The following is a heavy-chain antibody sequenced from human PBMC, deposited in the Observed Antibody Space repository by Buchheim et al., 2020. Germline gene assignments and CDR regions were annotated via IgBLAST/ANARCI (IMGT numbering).Heavy chain of an antibody. CDR2: ISYDGSNK. CDR3: AKELGYCSGGSCYHTTWFDYYYYGMDV. Sequence: QVQLVESGGGVVQPGRSLRLSCAASGFTFSSYAMHWVRQAPGKGLEWVAVISYDGSNKYYADSVKGRFTISRDNSKNTLYLQMNSLRAEDTAVYYCAKELGYCSGGSCYHTTWFDYYYYGMDVWGQGTT. D-gene: IGHD2-15*01. V-gene: IGHV3-30-3*01. J-gene: IGHJ6*02. CDR1: GFTFSSYA.